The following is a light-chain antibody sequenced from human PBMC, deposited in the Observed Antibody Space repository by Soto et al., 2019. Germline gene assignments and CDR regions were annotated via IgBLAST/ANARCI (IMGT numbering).Light chain of an antibody. CDR1: QSVSSSY. J-gene: IGKJ1*01. CDR3: QQYGSSPST. V-gene: IGKV3-20*01. CDR2: AAS. Sequence: EIVLTQSPGTLSLSPGEGATLSCSASQSVSSSYLAWYQQKPGQAPRLLIYAASSRATGVPDRFSGSGSGTDFALTISRLEAEDFAVYYCQQYGSSPSTFGQGTKVEIK.